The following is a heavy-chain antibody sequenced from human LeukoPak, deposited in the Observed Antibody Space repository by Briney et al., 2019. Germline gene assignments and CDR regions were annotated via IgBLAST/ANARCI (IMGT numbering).Heavy chain of an antibody. J-gene: IGHJ6*03. D-gene: IGHD3-16*01. CDR3: AKGGLRQVGGSYFYYMDV. CDR2: ISSSSSYI. Sequence: AGRSLRLSCAASGFTFSSYSMNWVRQAPGKGLEWVSSISSSSSYIYYADSVKGRFTISRDNAKNSLYLQMNSLRAEDTAVYYCAKGGLRQVGGSYFYYMDVRGKGTTVTISS. V-gene: IGHV3-21*04. CDR1: GFTFSSYS.